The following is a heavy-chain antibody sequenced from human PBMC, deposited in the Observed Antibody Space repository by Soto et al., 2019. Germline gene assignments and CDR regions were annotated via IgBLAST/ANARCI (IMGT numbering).Heavy chain of an antibody. J-gene: IGHJ4*02. CDR2: IHYTGNA. V-gene: IGHV4-59*08. CDR1: GGYFSSYY. D-gene: IGHD6-19*01. Sequence: PSETLSLTCTVSGGYFSSYYWYWIRHPPGKGLEWIGHIHYTGNANYNPSLKSRVTISLDMSRSQLSLKLSSVTAADTAVYYCARQFSNGWNVLGFWALGTVVTVSS. CDR3: ARQFSNGWNVLGF.